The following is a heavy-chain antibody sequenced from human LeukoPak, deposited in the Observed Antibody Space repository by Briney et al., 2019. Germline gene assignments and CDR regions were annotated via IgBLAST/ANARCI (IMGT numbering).Heavy chain of an antibody. CDR3: ARDFDPPKWYFDL. V-gene: IGHV3-48*02. Sequence: GGSLRLSCAASGFSFSDYSMHWVRQAPGKGLDWVSYISSSDSPSSNPISYADSVKGRFTISRDNAKNSLYLQMNSLRDEDTAVYYCARDFDPPKWYFDLWGRGTLVTVSS. CDR1: GFSFSDYS. D-gene: IGHD3-9*01. J-gene: IGHJ2*01. CDR2: ISSSDSPSSNPI.